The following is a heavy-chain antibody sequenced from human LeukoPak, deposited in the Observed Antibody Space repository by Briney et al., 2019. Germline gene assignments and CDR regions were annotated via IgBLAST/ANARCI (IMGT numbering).Heavy chain of an antibody. D-gene: IGHD3-22*01. CDR3: AREVYYDSSGYYFDYYFDY. V-gene: IGHV4-31*03. Sequence: SQTLSLTCTVSGGSISSGGYYWSWIRQHPGKGLEWIGYIYYSGSTHYNPSLKSRVTISVDTSKNQFSLKLSSVTAADTAVYYCAREVYYDSSGYYFDYYFDYWGQGTLVTVFS. CDR1: GGSISSGGYY. J-gene: IGHJ4*02. CDR2: IYYSGST.